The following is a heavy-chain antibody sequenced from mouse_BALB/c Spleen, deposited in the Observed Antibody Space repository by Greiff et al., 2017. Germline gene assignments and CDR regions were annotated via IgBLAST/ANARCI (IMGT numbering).Heavy chain of an antibody. J-gene: IGHJ2*01. CDR1: GYTFTSYT. CDR2: INPSSGYT. V-gene: IGHV1-4*02. Sequence: VQLQQSAAELARPGASVKMSCKASGYTFTSYTMHWVKQRPGQGLEWIGYINPSSGYTEYNQKFKDKTTLTADKSSSTAYIQLSSLTSEDSAVYYCARSAYDYDDFGYWGQGATLAVAS. CDR3: ARSAYDYDDFGY. D-gene: IGHD2-4*01.